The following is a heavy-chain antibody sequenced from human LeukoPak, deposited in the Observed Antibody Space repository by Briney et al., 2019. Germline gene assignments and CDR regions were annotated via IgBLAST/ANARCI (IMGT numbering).Heavy chain of an antibody. V-gene: IGHV3-33*06. CDR2: IWYDGSNK. J-gene: IGHJ4*02. Sequence: PGGSLRLSCAASGFTFSSYGMHWVRQAPGKGLEWVAVIWYDGSNKYYADSVKGRFTISRDNSKNTLYLQMNSLRAEDTAVYYCAKRGYSSDWYYFDYWGQGTLVTVSS. D-gene: IGHD6-19*01. CDR1: GFTFSSYG. CDR3: AKRGYSSDWYYFDY.